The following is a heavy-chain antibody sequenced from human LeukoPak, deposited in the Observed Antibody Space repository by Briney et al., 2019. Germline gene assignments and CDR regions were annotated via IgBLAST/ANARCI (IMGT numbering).Heavy chain of an antibody. J-gene: IGHJ4*02. V-gene: IGHV3-23*01. CDR1: GFTFSSYA. Sequence: GGSLRLSCAASGFTFSSYALTWVRQAPGKGLEWVSGIRDNGDTTYYADSVKGRFTISRDNSKNALYLQMNSLRAEDTVLYYCVKARGYSSSSSFDSWGQGTLVTVSS. CDR3: VKARGYSSSSSFDS. CDR2: IRDNGDTT. D-gene: IGHD6-13*01.